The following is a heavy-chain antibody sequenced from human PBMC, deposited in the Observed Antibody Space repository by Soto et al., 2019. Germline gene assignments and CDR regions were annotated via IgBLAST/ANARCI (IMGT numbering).Heavy chain of an antibody. Sequence: EVQLLESGGGLVQPGGSLRLSCAASGFTFSSYAMSWVRQAPGKGLEWVSAISGSGGSTYYADSVKGRFTISRDNSKNTLYLQMNSLRAEDTAVYYCAKQIVGRVPRSQTLVFDYWGQGTPVTVSS. V-gene: IGHV3-23*01. CDR3: AKQIVGRVPRSQTLVFDY. CDR1: GFTFSSYA. CDR2: ISGSGGST. D-gene: IGHD1-26*01. J-gene: IGHJ4*02.